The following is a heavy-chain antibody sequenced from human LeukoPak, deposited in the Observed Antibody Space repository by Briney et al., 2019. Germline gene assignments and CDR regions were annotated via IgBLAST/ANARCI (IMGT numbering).Heavy chain of an antibody. CDR3: ARSRVAAAGTQAFDI. CDR2: IIPIFGTA. J-gene: IGHJ3*02. V-gene: IGHV1-69*05. Sequence: ASVKVSCKASGGTFSSYAISWVRQAPGQGLEWMGGIIPIFGTANYAQKLQGRVTMTTDTSTSTAYMELRSLRSDDTAVYYCARSRVAAAGTQAFDIWGQGTMVTVSS. CDR1: GGTFSSYA. D-gene: IGHD6-13*01.